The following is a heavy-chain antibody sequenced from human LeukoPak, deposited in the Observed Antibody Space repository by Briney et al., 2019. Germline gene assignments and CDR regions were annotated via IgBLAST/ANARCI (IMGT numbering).Heavy chain of an antibody. CDR1: GFTFSDYY. D-gene: IGHD3-22*01. Sequence: GGPLRISCAASGFTFSDYYMSWIRQAPGKGLEWVSYISSSGSTIYYADSVKGRFTISRDNAKNSLYLQMNSLRAEDTAVYYCARHNYHDSSGYYYYWGQGTLVTVSP. J-gene: IGHJ4*02. V-gene: IGHV3-11*01. CDR3: ARHNYHDSSGYYYY. CDR2: ISSSGSTI.